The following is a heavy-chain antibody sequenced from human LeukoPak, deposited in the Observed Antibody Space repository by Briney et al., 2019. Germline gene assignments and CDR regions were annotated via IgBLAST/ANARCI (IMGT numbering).Heavy chain of an antibody. V-gene: IGHV5-51*01. Sequence: GESLQISCQGSGYSFISYWIGWVRQMPWRGLEWMGIIYPGDSDTRYNPSFQGQVTISADKSISTAYLQWSSLKASDTAMYYCARHRGWFGELLDWGQGTLVTVSS. CDR1: GYSFISYW. CDR2: IYPGDSDT. D-gene: IGHD3-10*01. J-gene: IGHJ4*02. CDR3: ARHRGWFGELLD.